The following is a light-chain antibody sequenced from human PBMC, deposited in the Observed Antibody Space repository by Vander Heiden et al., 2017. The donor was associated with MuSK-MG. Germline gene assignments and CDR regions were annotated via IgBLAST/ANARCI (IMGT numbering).Light chain of an antibody. CDR2: QDK. V-gene: IGLV3-1*01. CDR3: QAWDDNMEI. J-gene: IGLJ2*01. CDR1: KLGDKF. Sequence: SSELTPPLSVSVSPGQTDSITCSGDKLGDKFVSWYQQKQGQSPVVVIYQDKRRPDGISDRFAGSNSGNTATRTISGDQPMDEADYFCQAWDDNMEIFGGGTTVTVL.